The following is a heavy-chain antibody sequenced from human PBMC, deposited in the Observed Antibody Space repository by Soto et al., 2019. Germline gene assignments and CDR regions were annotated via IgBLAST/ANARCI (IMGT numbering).Heavy chain of an antibody. V-gene: IGHV3-21*01. Sequence: PGGSLRLSCAASGFTFSSYSMNWVRQAPGKGLEWVSSISSSSSYIYYADSVKGRFTISRDNAKNSLYLQMNSLRAEDTAVYYCARGGLGWLPPGVSYWGQGTLVTVSS. J-gene: IGHJ4*02. CDR3: ARGGLGWLPPGVSY. D-gene: IGHD5-12*01. CDR1: GFTFSSYS. CDR2: ISSSSSYI.